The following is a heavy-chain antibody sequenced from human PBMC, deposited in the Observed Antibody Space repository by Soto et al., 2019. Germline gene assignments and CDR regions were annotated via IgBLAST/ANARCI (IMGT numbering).Heavy chain of an antibody. Sequence: SETLSLTCNVSGGSISGGPYYWSWIRQPPGKGLEWIGYTFHSGPSFYNPSHKSRLSISLDTSRNQFSLKMSSVTAADTAVYFCARVGYIAKDYFYYFGLDVWGQGTTVTVSS. CDR1: GGSISGGPYY. CDR3: ARVGYIAKDYFYYFGLDV. J-gene: IGHJ6*02. D-gene: IGHD6-13*01. CDR2: TFHSGPS. V-gene: IGHV4-30-4*01.